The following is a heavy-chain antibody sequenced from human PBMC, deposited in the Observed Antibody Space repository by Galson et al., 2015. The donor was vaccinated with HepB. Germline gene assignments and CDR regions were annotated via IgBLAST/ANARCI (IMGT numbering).Heavy chain of an antibody. V-gene: IGHV4-39*01. CDR3: ARHEPQWFGELPGWFDP. D-gene: IGHD3-10*01. Sequence: ETLSLTCTVSGGSISSSSYYWGWIRQPPGKGLEWIGSIYYSGSTYYNPSLKSRVTISVDTSKNQFSLKLSSVTAADTAVCYCARHEPQWFGELPGWFDPWGRGTLVTVSS. J-gene: IGHJ5*02. CDR2: IYYSGST. CDR1: GGSISSSSYY.